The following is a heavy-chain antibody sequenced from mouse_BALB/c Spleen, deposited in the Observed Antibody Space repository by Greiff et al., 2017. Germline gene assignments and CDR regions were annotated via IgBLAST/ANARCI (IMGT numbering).Heavy chain of an antibody. Sequence: QVTLKESGPGLVAPSQSLSITCTVSGFSLTSYGVHWVRQPPGKGLEWLGVIWAGGSTNYNSALMSRLSISKDNSKSQVFLKMNSLQTDDTAMYYCARDRGYYAMDYWGQGTSVTVSS. CDR3: ARDRGYYAMDY. D-gene: IGHD3-1*01. CDR2: IWAGGST. CDR1: GFSLTSYG. V-gene: IGHV2-9*02. J-gene: IGHJ4*01.